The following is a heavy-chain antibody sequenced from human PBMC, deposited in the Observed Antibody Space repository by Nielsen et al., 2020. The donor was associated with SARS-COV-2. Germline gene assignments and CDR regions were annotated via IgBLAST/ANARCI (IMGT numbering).Heavy chain of an antibody. Sequence: ASVKVSCKASGYTFTGYYMHWVRQAPGQGLEWMGRINPNSGGTNYAQKFQGRVTMTRNTSISTAYMELSSLRSEDTAVYYCARAPSGSYFDYWGQGTLVTVSS. CDR1: GYTFTGYY. D-gene: IGHD1-26*01. V-gene: IGHV1-2*06. J-gene: IGHJ4*02. CDR3: ARAPSGSYFDY. CDR2: INPNSGGT.